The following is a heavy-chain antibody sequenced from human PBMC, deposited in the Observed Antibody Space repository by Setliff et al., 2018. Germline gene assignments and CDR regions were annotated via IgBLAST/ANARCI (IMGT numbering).Heavy chain of an antibody. CDR3: AREPTHTGYYYLDV. CDR1: GGSISNYY. J-gene: IGHJ6*03. Sequence: SLTCSVSGGSISNYYWSWIRQPPGKGLEWIGYIDTSGGTNYNPSLKSRVSISKDTSKNQLSLNLSFVTAADTAVYYCAREPTHTGYYYLDVWGKGTTVTVSS. CDR2: IDTSGGT. V-gene: IGHV4-4*08. D-gene: IGHD2-15*01.